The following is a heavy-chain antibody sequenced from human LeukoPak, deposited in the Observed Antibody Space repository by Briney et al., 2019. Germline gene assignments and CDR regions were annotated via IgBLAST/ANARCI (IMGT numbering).Heavy chain of an antibody. D-gene: IGHD5-18*01. CDR1: GFTFSSYA. CDR2: ISGSGGST. Sequence: GGSQRLSCAASGFTFSSYAMSWVRQAPGKGLEWVSAISGSGGSTYYADSVKGRFTISRDNSKNTLYLQMNSLRAEDTAVYYCAKAAAMRGTMRGLDCWGQGTLVSVSS. CDR3: AKAAAMRGTMRGLDC. V-gene: IGHV3-23*01. J-gene: IGHJ4*01.